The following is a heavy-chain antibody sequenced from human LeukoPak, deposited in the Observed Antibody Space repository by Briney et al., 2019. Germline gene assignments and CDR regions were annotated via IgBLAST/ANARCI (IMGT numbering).Heavy chain of an antibody. CDR3: ARQTYYDFWSGTDAFDI. V-gene: IGHV4-4*09. CDR2: IYTSGST. CDR1: GGSISSYY. D-gene: IGHD3-3*01. Sequence: SETLSLTCTVSGGSISSYYWRWIRQPPGKGLEWIGYIYTSGSTNYNPSLKSRVTISVDTSKNQFSLKLDSVTAADTAVYYCARQTYYDFWSGTDAFDIWGQGTMVTVSS. J-gene: IGHJ3*02.